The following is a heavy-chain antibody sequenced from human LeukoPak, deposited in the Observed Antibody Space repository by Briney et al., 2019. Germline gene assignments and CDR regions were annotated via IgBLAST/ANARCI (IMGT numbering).Heavy chain of an antibody. V-gene: IGHV3-48*02. Sequence: PGGSLRLSCSASGFTVNSYNMNWVRQAPGKGLEWVSCISSSGTKYYADSVKGRFTTSRDNGKSSLFLEMNSLRDEDTAVYYCARGPSSSSWSRFDPWGLGTLVTVSS. D-gene: IGHD6-13*01. CDR1: GFTVNSYN. J-gene: IGHJ5*02. CDR3: ARGPSSSSWSRFDP. CDR2: ISSSGTK.